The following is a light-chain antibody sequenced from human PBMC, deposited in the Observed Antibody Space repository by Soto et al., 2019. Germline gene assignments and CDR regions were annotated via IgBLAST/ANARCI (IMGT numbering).Light chain of an antibody. CDR1: QSINKN. J-gene: IGKJ3*01. CDR2: GAS. Sequence: EIVMTQSPATLSVSPGGSATLSCRASQSINKNLAWYQQRPGQAPRRLIYGASTKATGIPARFSGRGSGTDFTLTISSLQSEDVAVYYCQQYNDWAPFTFGPGTKVDIK. V-gene: IGKV3-15*01. CDR3: QQYNDWAPFT.